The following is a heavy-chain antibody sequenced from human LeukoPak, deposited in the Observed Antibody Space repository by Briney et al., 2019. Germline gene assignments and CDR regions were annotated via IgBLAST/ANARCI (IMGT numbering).Heavy chain of an antibody. Sequence: PGGSLRLSCAASGFTFSSYAMHWVRQPPGKGLEWVTMISYDGSTKYYTDSVKGRFTISRDNSKNTLYLQMNSLRTEDPALYYCARDHSLEYGNWFDPWGQGTLVTVSS. CDR1: GFTFSSYA. CDR3: ARDHSLEYGNWFDP. D-gene: IGHD3-3*01. J-gene: IGHJ5*02. V-gene: IGHV3-30*04. CDR2: ISYDGSTK.